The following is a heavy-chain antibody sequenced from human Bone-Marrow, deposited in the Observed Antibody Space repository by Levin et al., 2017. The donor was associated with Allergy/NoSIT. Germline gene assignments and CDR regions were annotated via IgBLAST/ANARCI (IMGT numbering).Heavy chain of an antibody. CDR3: ARDGAPARPGGMNWLDP. J-gene: IGHJ5*02. CDR2: INPNNGGT. V-gene: IGHV1-2*06. CDR1: GYSFTGYY. Sequence: ASVKVSCKASGYSFTGYYLHWVRQAPGQGLEWVARINPNNGGTNYALRFQGRIKATADTSVSTAYLELSGLVSDDTAVYYCARDGAPARPGGMNWLDPWGQGTLVTVSS. D-gene: IGHD6-6*01.